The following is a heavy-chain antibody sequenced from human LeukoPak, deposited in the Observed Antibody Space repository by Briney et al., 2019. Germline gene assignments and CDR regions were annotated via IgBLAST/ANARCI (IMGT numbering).Heavy chain of an antibody. CDR2: IDTSGDT. J-gene: IGHJ3*02. V-gene: IGHV3-13*01. CDR1: GFTFSNND. D-gene: IGHD1-26*01. CDR3: ARGSTTVAFGI. Sequence: PGGSLRLSCAAFGFTFSNNDMHWVRQGPGKGLEWVSAIDTSGDTYYPGSVKGRFTISRENAKNILYLQMNSLRVGDTAVYYCARGSTTVAFGIWGQGTMVSVSS.